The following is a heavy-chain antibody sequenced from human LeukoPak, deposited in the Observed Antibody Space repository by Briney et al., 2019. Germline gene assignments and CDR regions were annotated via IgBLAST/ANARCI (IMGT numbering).Heavy chain of an antibody. CDR2: IYYSGST. D-gene: IGHD1-20*01. Sequence: SETLSLTCTVSGGSISSYYWSWIRQPPGKGLEWIGYIYYSGSTNYNPSLKSRVTISVDTSKNQFSLKLSSVTAADTAVYYCARYISGTSQVFDYWGQGTLVTVSS. V-gene: IGHV4-59*01. J-gene: IGHJ4*02. CDR1: GGSISSYY. CDR3: ARYISGTSQVFDY.